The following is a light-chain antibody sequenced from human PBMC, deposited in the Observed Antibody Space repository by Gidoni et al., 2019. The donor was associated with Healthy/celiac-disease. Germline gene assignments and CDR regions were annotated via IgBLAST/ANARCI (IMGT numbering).Light chain of an antibody. Sequence: EIVLTQSPATLSLSPGERATLSCRASQSVSSYLAWYHQKPGQAPRLLIYDASSGSGTDFTLTIRSLEPDDFAVYSCQQRSNWPITFGQGTRLEIK. J-gene: IGKJ5*01. V-gene: IGKV3-11*01. CDR2: DAS. CDR3: QQRSNWPIT. CDR1: QSVSSY.